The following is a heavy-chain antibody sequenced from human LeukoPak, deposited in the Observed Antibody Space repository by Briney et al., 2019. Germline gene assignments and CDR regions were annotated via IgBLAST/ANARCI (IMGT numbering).Heavy chain of an antibody. CDR3: AKTSGWQNYFYYGMDV. CDR2: ISYDGSNK. CDR1: GFTFSSYG. J-gene: IGHJ6*02. Sequence: GRSLRLSCAASGFTFSSYGMHWVLQAPGKGLEWVAVISYDGSNKYYADSVKGRFTISRDNSKNTLYLQMNSLRAEDTAVYYCAKTSGWQNYFYYGMDVWGQGTTVTVSS. V-gene: IGHV3-30*18. D-gene: IGHD6-19*01.